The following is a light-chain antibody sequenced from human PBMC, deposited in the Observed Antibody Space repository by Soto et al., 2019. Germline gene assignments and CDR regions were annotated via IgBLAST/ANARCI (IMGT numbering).Light chain of an antibody. J-gene: IGKJ3*01. CDR1: QGISNY. CDR2: AAS. V-gene: IGKV1-27*01. Sequence: DIPMTQSPSSLSASVGDRVTITCRASQGISNYLAWYQQKPGKVPKLLIYAASTLQSGVPSRFSGSGSPTDFTLTISSLQPEDVATYYCQEYNSAPITFGPGTKVDIK. CDR3: QEYNSAPIT.